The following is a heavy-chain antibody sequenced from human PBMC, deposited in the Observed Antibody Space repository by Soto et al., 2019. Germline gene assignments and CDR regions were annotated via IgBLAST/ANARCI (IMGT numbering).Heavy chain of an antibody. V-gene: IGHV1-69*02. CDR1: GGTFSSYT. D-gene: IGHD3-9*01. J-gene: IGHJ3*02. Sequence: SVKVSCKASGGTFSSYTISWVRQAPGQGLEWMGRIIPILGIANYAQKFQGRVTITADKSTSTAYMELSSPRSEDTAVYYCARVHIDILTGHTNDAFDIWGQGTMVTVSS. CDR2: IIPILGIA. CDR3: ARVHIDILTGHTNDAFDI.